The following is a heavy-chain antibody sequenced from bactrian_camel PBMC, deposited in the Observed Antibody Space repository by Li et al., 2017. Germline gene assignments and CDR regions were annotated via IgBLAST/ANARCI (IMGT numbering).Heavy chain of an antibody. CDR1: GFTRDSYY. D-gene: IGHD1*01. V-gene: IGHV3-2*01. CDR2: ILNDGSKT. Sequence: HVQLVESGGGLVQPGGSLRLSCAASGFTRDSYYMSWVRQAPGKGLGWVSSILNDGSKTNYSDSVKGRFIVSRDNAKNTVYLQMSSLKSEDTAMYYCATDLESAGWIGYVPHRYWGQGTQVTVS. CDR3: ATDLESAGWIGYVPHRY. J-gene: IGHJ4*01.